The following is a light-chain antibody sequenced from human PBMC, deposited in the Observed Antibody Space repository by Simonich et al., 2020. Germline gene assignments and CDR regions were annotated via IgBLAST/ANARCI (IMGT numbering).Light chain of an antibody. CDR1: QSVSSN. CDR3: QQYNNWPGT. J-gene: IGKJ1*01. Sequence: EIVMTQSPATLSVSPGERAPLSCRASQSVSSNLAWYQQKPGQYPRLRIYGASTRATGIPARFSGSGSGTEFTLTISSMQSEDFAVYYCQQYNNWPGTFGQGTKVEIK. CDR2: GAS. V-gene: IGKV3-15*01.